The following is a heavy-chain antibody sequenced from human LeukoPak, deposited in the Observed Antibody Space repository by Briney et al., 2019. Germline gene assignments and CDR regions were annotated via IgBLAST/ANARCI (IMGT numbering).Heavy chain of an antibody. CDR2: ISGSGGST. D-gene: IGHD6-13*01. J-gene: IGHJ3*02. CDR1: GFTFSSYA. CDR3: AREGYSSSWYTSSDAFDI. V-gene: IGHV3-23*01. Sequence: GGSLRLSCAASGFTFSSYAMTWVRQAPGKGLEWVSSISGSGGSTYYADSVKGRFTISRDNSKNTLYLQMNSLRAEDTAVYYCAREGYSSSWYTSSDAFDIWGQGTMVTVSS.